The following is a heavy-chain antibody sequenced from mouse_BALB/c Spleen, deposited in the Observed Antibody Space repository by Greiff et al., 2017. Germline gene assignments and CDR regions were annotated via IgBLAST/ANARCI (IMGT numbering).Heavy chain of an antibody. V-gene: IGHV2-9*02. D-gene: IGHD1-1*01. CDR3: ARDQRYGSSSYAMDY. Sequence: VMLVESGPGLVAPSQSLSVTCTVSGFSLTSYGVHWVRQPPGKGLEWLGVIWAGGSTNYNSALMSRLSISKDNSKSQVFLKMNSLQTDDTAMYYCARDQRYGSSSYAMDYWGQGTSVTVSS. CDR2: IWAGGST. J-gene: IGHJ4*01. CDR1: GFSLTSYG.